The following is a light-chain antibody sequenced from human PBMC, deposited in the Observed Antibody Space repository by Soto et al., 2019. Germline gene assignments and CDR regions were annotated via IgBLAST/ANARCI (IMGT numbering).Light chain of an antibody. CDR2: DAS. CDR3: HQYGSSQT. J-gene: IGKJ1*01. Sequence: EMVLTQSPGTLSLYQGERATLSCRASQSVSSSTYLAWYQQKPGQAPRLVIYDASSRATGIPDRFSGSGSGTDFTLTISRPEPEDFAVYYCHQYGSSQTFGQGTKVDVK. CDR1: QSVSSSTY. V-gene: IGKV3-20*01.